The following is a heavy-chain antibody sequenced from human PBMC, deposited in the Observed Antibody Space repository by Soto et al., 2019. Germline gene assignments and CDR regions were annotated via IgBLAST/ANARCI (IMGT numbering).Heavy chain of an antibody. CDR1: GGSFSGYY. CDR2: INHSGST. J-gene: IGHJ6*02. Sequence: SETLSLTCAVYGGSFSGYYWSWIRQLPGKGLEWIGEINHSGSTNYNPSLKSRVTISVDASKNQFSLKLSSVTAADAGVYYCARDGSYYDFWSGYYFGGGMDVWGQETTVAVS. D-gene: IGHD3-3*01. V-gene: IGHV4-34*01. CDR3: ARDGSYYDFWSGYYFGGGMDV.